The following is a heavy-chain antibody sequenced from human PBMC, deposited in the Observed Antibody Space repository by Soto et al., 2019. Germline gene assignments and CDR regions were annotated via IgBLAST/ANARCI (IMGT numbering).Heavy chain of an antibody. CDR3: GRVGQYRAPYGFDF. J-gene: IGHJ3*01. CDR2: IWYDGSNK. CDR1: GFTFGRHG. Sequence: QVQLVESGGGVVQPGTSLRLSCVASGFTFGRHGIHWVRQAPGKGLEWVAFIWYDGSNKDYADSVKGRFTISRDNSKKPVFLQRNSRRVEDRAVNTGGRVGQYRAPYGFDFWGQGTMVTVSS. V-gene: IGHV3-33*01. D-gene: IGHD2-2*01.